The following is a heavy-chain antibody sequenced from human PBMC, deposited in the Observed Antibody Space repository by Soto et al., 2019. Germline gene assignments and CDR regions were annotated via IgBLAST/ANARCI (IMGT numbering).Heavy chain of an antibody. J-gene: IGHJ4*02. CDR1: GFTFDDYA. CDR3: AKDIRSGYWRGFDY. D-gene: IGHD3-3*01. Sequence: EVQLVESGGGLVQPGRSLRLSCAASGFTFDDYAMHWVRQATGKGLEWVSGISWNSGSIGYADSVKGRFTISRDNAKNSLYLQMNSLRAEDTALYYCAKDIRSGYWRGFDYWGQGTLVTVSS. CDR2: ISWNSGSI. V-gene: IGHV3-9*01.